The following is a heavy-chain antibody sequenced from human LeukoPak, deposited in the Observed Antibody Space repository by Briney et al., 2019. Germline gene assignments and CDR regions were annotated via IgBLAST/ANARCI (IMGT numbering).Heavy chain of an antibody. Sequence: GGSLRLSCAASGFTFSSYWMHWVRQAPGKGLVWVSCISSDGRSTYYADSVKGRFTISRDNAKNSLYLQMNSLRVEDTAVYYCARDKRDSGSYRAPDYWGQGTLVTVSS. CDR3: ARDKRDSGSYRAPDY. D-gene: IGHD1-26*01. CDR1: GFTFSSYW. V-gene: IGHV3-74*01. J-gene: IGHJ4*02. CDR2: ISSDGRST.